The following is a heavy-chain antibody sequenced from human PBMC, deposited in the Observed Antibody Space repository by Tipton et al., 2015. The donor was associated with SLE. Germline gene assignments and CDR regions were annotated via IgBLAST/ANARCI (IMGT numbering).Heavy chain of an antibody. CDR3: AKEEDDLGLNGFDI. V-gene: IGHV3-48*01. J-gene: IGHJ3*02. CDR2: ISSSSSGT. CDR1: GFTFSSYS. Sequence: SLRLSCAASGFTFSSYSMNWVRQAPGKGLEWLSYISSSSSGTYYADSVKGRFTIYRDNAKNTLYLQMNSLRAEDTAVYYCAKEEDDLGLNGFDIWGQGTMVTVSS. D-gene: IGHD3-16*01.